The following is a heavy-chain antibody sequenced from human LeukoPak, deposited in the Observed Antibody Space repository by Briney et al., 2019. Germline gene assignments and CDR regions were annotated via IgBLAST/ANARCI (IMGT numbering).Heavy chain of an antibody. D-gene: IGHD4-17*01. CDR3: ARNEGDDYGFPELGY. CDR2: IYYSGST. CDR1: GGSISSYY. V-gene: IGHV4-59*01. Sequence: SETLSLTCTVSGGSISSYYWSWIRQPPGKGLEWIGYIYYSGSTNYNPSLKSRVTISVDTSKNQFSLKLSSVTAADTAVYYCARNEGDDYGFPELGYWGQGTLVTVSS. J-gene: IGHJ4*02.